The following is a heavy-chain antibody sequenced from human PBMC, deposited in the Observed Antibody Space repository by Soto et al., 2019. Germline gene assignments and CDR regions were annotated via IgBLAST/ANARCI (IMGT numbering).Heavy chain of an antibody. J-gene: IGHJ6*02. D-gene: IGHD1-1*01. CDR2: IYPGDSDT. Sequence: GEPLKISCKGSGYSFTSYWIGWVRQMPGKGLEWMGIIYPGDSDTRYSPSFQGQVTISADKSISTAYLQWSSLKASDTAMYYCARHSGTAADLCDVWGQGTTVTVSS. CDR3: ARHSGTAADLCDV. V-gene: IGHV5-51*01. CDR1: GYSFTSYW.